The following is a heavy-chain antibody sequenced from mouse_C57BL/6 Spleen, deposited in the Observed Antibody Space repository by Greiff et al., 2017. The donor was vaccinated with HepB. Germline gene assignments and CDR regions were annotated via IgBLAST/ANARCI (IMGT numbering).Heavy chain of an antibody. Sequence: QVQLQQPGAELVKPGASVKLSCKASCYTFTSYWMHWVKQRPGQGLEWIGMIHPNSGSTNYNEKFKSKATLTVDKSSSTAYMQLSSLTSEDSAVYYCARLVITTVGDEDYAMDYWGQGTSVTVSS. D-gene: IGHD1-1*01. CDR1: CYTFTSYW. CDR3: ARLVITTVGDEDYAMDY. J-gene: IGHJ4*01. V-gene: IGHV1-64*01. CDR2: IHPNSGST.